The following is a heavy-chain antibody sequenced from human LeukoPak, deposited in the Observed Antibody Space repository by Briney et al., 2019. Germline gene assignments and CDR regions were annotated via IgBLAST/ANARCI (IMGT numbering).Heavy chain of an antibody. CDR2: FYPEDGET. CDR1: GYTLTELS. V-gene: IGHV1-24*01. Sequence: AAVKVSCKVSGYTLTELSMHWVRQAPGKGLEWMGGFYPEDGETNYAQKFQGRVTMTADTSTDTAYMDLSSLRSKDTAVYDFAFDLWDYYDSSPARRFYYWGQGTLVTVSP. J-gene: IGHJ4*02. CDR3: AFDLWDYYDSSPARRFYY. D-gene: IGHD3-22*01.